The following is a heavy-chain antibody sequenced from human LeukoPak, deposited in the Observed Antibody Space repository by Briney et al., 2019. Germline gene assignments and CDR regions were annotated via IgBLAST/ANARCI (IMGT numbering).Heavy chain of an antibody. CDR1: GGSFSGYY. D-gene: IGHD4-23*01. CDR3: ARRLATVVTYRLNWFDP. CDR2: INHSGST. Sequence: PSETLSLTCAVYGGSFSGYYWSWIRQPPGKGLEWIGEINHSGSTNYNPSLKSRVTISVDTSKNQFSLKLSSVTAADTAVYYCARRLATVVTYRLNWFDPWGQGTLVTVSS. J-gene: IGHJ5*02. V-gene: IGHV4-34*01.